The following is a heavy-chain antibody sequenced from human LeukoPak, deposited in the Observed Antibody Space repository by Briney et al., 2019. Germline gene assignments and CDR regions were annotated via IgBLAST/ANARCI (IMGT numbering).Heavy chain of an antibody. CDR1: GYTFTGYY. CDR2: INPNSGGT. D-gene: IGHD5-18*01. Sequence: ASVKVSCKASGYTFTGYYMHWVRQAPGQGLEWMGWINPNSGGTNYAQKFQGRVTMTRDTSISTAYMELSRLRSDDTAVYYRAREDTAMVTPETFDYWGQGTLVTVSS. CDR3: AREDTAMVTPETFDY. J-gene: IGHJ4*02. V-gene: IGHV1-2*02.